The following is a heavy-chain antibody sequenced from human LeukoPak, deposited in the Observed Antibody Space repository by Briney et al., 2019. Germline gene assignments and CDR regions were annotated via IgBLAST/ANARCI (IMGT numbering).Heavy chain of an antibody. J-gene: IGHJ4*02. D-gene: IGHD5-18*01. Sequence: GALRLSCAASGFTFSSYAMSWVRQAPGKGLEWVSAISGSGGSTYYADSVKGRFTISRDNSKNTLYLQMNSLRAEDTAFYFCARENGHIYGYAFLDQWGQGTLVTVSS. CDR3: ARENGHIYGYAFLDQ. CDR2: ISGSGGST. V-gene: IGHV3-23*01. CDR1: GFTFSSYA.